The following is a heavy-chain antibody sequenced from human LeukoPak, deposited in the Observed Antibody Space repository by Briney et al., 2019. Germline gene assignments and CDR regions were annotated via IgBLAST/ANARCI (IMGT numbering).Heavy chain of an antibody. CDR2: ISAYNGNT. D-gene: IGHD3-3*01. V-gene: IGHV1-18*01. CDR3: ARRSSGYYTASGFDY. Sequence: ASVKVSCKASGYTFTSYGISWVRQAPGQGLEWMGWISAYNGNTNYAQKLQGRVTMTTDTSTSTAYMELRSLRSDDTAVYYCARRSSGYYTASGFDYWGQGTLVTVSS. CDR1: GYTFTSYG. J-gene: IGHJ4*02.